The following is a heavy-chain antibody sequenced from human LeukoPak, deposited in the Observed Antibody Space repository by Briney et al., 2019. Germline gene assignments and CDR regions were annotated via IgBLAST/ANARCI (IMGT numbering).Heavy chain of an antibody. D-gene: IGHD2-21*02. Sequence: GASLKISCKGSGTSFTNYCIGWVRPMPGKGREWMGMIYSGESDTRYSAGFQGQVTISAEKSICTANLQANNLKASDTAMYYCAGGIEAAAVTGFDFWGQGTLVTVSS. CDR1: GTSFTNYC. CDR3: AGGIEAAAVTGFDF. CDR2: IYSGESDT. J-gene: IGHJ4*02. V-gene: IGHV5-51*01.